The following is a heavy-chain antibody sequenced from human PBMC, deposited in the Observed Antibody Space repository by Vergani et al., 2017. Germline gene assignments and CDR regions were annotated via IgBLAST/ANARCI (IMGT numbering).Heavy chain of an antibody. CDR2: INPSGGHT. V-gene: IGHV1-46*03. D-gene: IGHD3-9*01. Sequence: QVQVVQSGAEVKKSGASVKVSCKTSGYTFSNYYMHWVRQAPGQGLEWMGIINPSGGHTNYAQKFQGRVTMTRDTSTSTVYMELSGLRSEDTAIYYCARGDYGILTGYRYWGKGTLVTVAA. J-gene: IGHJ4*02. CDR3: ARGDYGILTGYRY. CDR1: GYTFSNYY.